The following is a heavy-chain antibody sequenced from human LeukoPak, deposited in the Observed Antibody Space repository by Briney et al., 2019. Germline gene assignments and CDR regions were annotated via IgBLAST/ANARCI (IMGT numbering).Heavy chain of an antibody. V-gene: IGHV3-69-1*01. CDR1: GFTFSSYT. CDR2: ITSDNTI. D-gene: IGHD2-15*01. J-gene: IGHJ6*02. CDR3: ARDQDREYYYGMDV. Sequence: GGSLRLSCAASGFTFSSYTMNWVRQAPGKGLEWISYITSDNTIDYADSVKGRFTIPRDSAKNSLFLQMNSLRAEDTAVYYCARDQDREYYYGMDVWGQGTTVTVSS.